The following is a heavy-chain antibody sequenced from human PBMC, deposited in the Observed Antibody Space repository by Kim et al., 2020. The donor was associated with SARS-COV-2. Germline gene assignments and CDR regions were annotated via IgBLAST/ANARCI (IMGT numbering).Heavy chain of an antibody. D-gene: IGHD6-19*01. J-gene: IGHJ5*02. CDR3: AKVPIAVAGKGNNWFDP. Sequence: VKGRFTISRDNSKNALYLQMNSLRAEDTAVYYCAKVPIAVAGKGNNWFDPWGQGTLVTVSS. V-gene: IGHV3-23*01.